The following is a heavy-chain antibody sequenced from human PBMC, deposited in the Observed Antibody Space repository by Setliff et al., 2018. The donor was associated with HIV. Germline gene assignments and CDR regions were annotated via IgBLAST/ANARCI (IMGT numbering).Heavy chain of an antibody. D-gene: IGHD2-2*01. CDR2: INHRGDT. CDR1: GGSFSGYY. J-gene: IGHJ4*02. CDR3: AKLLPAADMAREIDS. Sequence: PSETLSLTCAVYGGSFSGYYWTWIRQPPGKGLEWIGDINHRGDTKYNPSLRSRVIISVDKSKNQFSLKLISVSAADTAVYYCAKLLPAADMAREIDSWGQGTLVTSPQ. V-gene: IGHV4-34*01.